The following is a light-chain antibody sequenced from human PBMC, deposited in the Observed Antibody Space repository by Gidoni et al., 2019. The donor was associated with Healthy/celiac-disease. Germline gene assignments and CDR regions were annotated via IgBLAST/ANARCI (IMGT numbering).Light chain of an antibody. Sequence: QSALTQPASVSGSPGQSNTITCTETSSDVGGYDYVSWYQQHPGKAPNLRISDVSNRPSGVSIRVSGAKSGNTASLTISWLQSEDEADYYCSSYTCSSTLGVFGGGTKLTVL. CDR2: DVS. CDR1: SSDVGGYDY. CDR3: SSYTCSSTLGV. J-gene: IGLJ2*01. V-gene: IGLV2-14*03.